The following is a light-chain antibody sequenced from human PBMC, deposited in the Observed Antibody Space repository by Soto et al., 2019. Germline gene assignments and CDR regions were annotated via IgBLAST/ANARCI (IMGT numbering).Light chain of an antibody. CDR1: QSVSSN. CDR3: QQYNNSPRT. Sequence: EIVMTQSPATLSVSPGERATLSCRASQSVSSNLAWYQQKPGQAPRLLIYGASTRATGIPARFSGSGSGTECTLTISSLQSEDLAVYYCQQYNNSPRTFGQGTKVEIK. CDR2: GAS. V-gene: IGKV3-15*01. J-gene: IGKJ1*01.